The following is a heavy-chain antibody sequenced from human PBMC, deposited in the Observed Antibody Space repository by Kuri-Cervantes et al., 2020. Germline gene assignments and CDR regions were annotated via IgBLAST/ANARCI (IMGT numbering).Heavy chain of an antibody. D-gene: IGHD5-24*01. CDR2: ISSNGGST. Sequence: GESLKISCAASGFTFSSYGMHWVRQAPGKGLEYVSAISSNGGSTYYADSVKGRFTVSRDNTENSLYLQMDSLRAEDTAVYYCVRGGGDGQKLYYWGPGTLVTVSS. V-gene: IGHV3-64*02. J-gene: IGHJ4*02. CDR3: VRGGGDGQKLYY. CDR1: GFTFSSYG.